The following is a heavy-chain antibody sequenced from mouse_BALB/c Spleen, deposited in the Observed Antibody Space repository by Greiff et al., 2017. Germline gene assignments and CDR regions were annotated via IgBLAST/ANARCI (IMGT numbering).Heavy chain of an antibody. CDR3: AREKGYDYDRYFDV. D-gene: IGHD2-4*01. V-gene: IGHV1-9*01. Sequence: QVQLQQSGAELMKPGASVKISCKATGYTFSSYWIEWVKQRPGHGLEWIGEILPGSGSTNYNEKFKGKATFTADTSSNTAYMQLSSLTSEDSAVYYCAREKGYDYDRYFDVWGAGTTVTVSS. CDR2: ILPGSGST. CDR1: GYTFSSYW. J-gene: IGHJ1*01.